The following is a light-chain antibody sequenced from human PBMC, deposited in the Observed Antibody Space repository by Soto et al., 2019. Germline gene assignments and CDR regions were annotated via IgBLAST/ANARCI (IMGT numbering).Light chain of an antibody. V-gene: IGKV3-11*01. CDR3: QQRSNWPRT. Sequence: DIVLTQSPATLSLSPGDRATLSCRASQSVGSSLAWFQHKPGQAPRLLIYDASNRATGIPARFSGSGSGTAFTLTISSLEPEDFAVYYCQQRSNWPRTFGQGTKLEIK. J-gene: IGKJ2*01. CDR2: DAS. CDR1: QSVGSS.